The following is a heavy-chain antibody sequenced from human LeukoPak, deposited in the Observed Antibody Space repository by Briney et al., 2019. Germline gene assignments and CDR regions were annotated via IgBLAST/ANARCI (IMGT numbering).Heavy chain of an antibody. CDR3: TTDLGSGSLFDY. V-gene: IGHV3-15*01. CDR1: GFTFSYAW. J-gene: IGHJ4*02. Sequence: GGSLRLSCAASGFTFSYAWMRWVRQTPGKGLEWVGRIKSKSDGGTADSAAPVKGRFTISRHDSKNTVYLQMNSLKAEDTAVYYCTTDLGSGSLFDYWGQGILVTVSS. D-gene: IGHD1-26*01. CDR2: IKSKSDGGTA.